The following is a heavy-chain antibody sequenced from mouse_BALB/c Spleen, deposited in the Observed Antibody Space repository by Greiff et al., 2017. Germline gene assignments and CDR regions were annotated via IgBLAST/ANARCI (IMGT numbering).Heavy chain of an antibody. CDR1: GFTFTSYT. Sequence: VQLQQSAAELARPGASVKMSCTASGFTFTSYTMHWVKQRPGQGLEWIGYINPSSGYTEYNQKFKDKTTLAAAKSSSTAYMQLSSMTSEDAAVYYCARGNGYDGYFDVWGAGTTVTVSS. D-gene: IGHD2-2*01. CDR3: ARGNGYDGYFDV. V-gene: IGHV1-4*02. J-gene: IGHJ1*01. CDR2: INPSSGYT.